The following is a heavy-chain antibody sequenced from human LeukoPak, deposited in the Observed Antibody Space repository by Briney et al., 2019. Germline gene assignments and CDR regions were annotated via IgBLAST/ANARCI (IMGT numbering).Heavy chain of an antibody. D-gene: IGHD5-12*01. V-gene: IGHV3-23*01. CDR3: AKGLGYSGYEDLDY. J-gene: IGHJ4*02. CDR1: GFTFSGYA. Sequence: GGSLRLSCAASGFTFSGYAMSWVRQAPGEGLEWLSTISSSDGSTYSAASVKGRFTISRDNSKNTLYLQMNSLRAEDTAVYYCAKGLGYSGYEDLDYWGQGTLVTVSS. CDR2: ISSSDGST.